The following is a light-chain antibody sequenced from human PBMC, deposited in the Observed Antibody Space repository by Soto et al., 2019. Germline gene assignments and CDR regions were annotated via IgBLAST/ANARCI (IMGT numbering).Light chain of an antibody. V-gene: IGKV1-5*03. Sequence: DIQMTQXPXTLSASVGDRVTITCRASQYISPWLAWYQQKPGKAPKLLIYKTSYLESGVPSRFSGSGSGTEFTLTISSLQPDDFATYYCQQYKTYSRTFGQGTKVEIK. J-gene: IGKJ1*01. CDR1: QYISPW. CDR2: KTS. CDR3: QQYKTYSRT.